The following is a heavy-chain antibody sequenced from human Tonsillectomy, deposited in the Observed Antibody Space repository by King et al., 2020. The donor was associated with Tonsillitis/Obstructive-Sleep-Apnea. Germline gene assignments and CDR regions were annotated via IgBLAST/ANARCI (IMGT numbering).Heavy chain of an antibody. Sequence: QLVQSGAEVKKPGASVKGSCKASGYTFSSYAMHWVRQAPGQRLEWMGWINAGNGNTKYSQKFQDRVTITRDSSASTAYMDLTSLRFEDTAVYYCAAASAAPYYFDYWGQGTLVTVSS. CDR1: GYTFSSYA. J-gene: IGHJ4*02. D-gene: IGHD2-2*01. CDR3: AAASAAPYYFDY. CDR2: INAGNGNT. V-gene: IGHV1-3*01.